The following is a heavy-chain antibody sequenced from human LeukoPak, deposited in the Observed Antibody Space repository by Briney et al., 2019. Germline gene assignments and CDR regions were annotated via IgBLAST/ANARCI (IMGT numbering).Heavy chain of an antibody. V-gene: IGHV1-69*13. J-gene: IGHJ4*02. CDR3: ARVPYCSGGSCLLRGYYFDY. CDR1: GGTFSSYA. D-gene: IGHD2-15*01. CDR2: IIPIFGTA. Sequence: GASVKVSCKASGGTFSSYAISWVRQAPGQGFEWMGGIIPIFGTANYAQKFQGRVTITADESTSTAYMELSSLRSEDTAVYYCARVPYCSGGSCLLRGYYFDYWGQGTLVTVSS.